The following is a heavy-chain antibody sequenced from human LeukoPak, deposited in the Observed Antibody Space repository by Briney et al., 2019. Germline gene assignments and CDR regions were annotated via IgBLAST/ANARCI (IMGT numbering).Heavy chain of an antibody. J-gene: IGHJ4*02. CDR2: IDKSGGTT. V-gene: IGHV3-11*04. CDR3: GRGHWGLDY. CDR1: GFTFSHHG. Sequence: GGSLRLSCAASGFTFSHHGMTWIRQAPGKGLEWVAFIDKSGGTTYYADSVKGRFTISRDNAKSSLYLEMNSLRAEDTAVYYCGRGHWGLDYWGQGTLVTVSS. D-gene: IGHD7-27*01.